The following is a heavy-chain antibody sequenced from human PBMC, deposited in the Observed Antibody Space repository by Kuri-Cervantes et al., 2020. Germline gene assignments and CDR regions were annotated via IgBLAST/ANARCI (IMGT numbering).Heavy chain of an antibody. D-gene: IGHD4-17*01. CDR2: IYYSGST. V-gene: IGHV4-59*12. J-gene: IGHJ4*02. Sequence: ESLKISCTVSGGSISSYYWSWIRQPPGRGLEWIGYIYYSGSTNYNPSLKSRVTISVDTSKNQFSLKLSSVTAADTAVYYCARDQTTGWFDYWGQGTLVTVSS. CDR1: GGSISSYY. CDR3: ARDQTTGWFDY.